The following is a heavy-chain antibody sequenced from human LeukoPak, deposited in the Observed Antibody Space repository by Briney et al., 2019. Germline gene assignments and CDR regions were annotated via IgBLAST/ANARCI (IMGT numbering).Heavy chain of an antibody. J-gene: IGHJ3*02. CDR3: ARQAIQYLSDPFDI. CDR1: GGSFSTISYY. CDR2: MVYGGTP. D-gene: IGHD4-11*01. Sequence: PSETLSLTCTVSGGSFSTISYYWGWIRQPPGKGLEWIGSMVYGGTPFYNPSLRSRVTISVDTSRNHFSLKLISVTAADTAVYHCARQAIQYLSDPFDIWGQGTMVTVSS. V-gene: IGHV4-39*01.